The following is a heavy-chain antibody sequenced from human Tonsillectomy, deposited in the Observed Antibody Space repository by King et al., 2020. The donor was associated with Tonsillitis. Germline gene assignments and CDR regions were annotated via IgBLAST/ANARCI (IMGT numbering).Heavy chain of an antibody. V-gene: IGHV3-23*04. CDR1: GFNFRSYA. CDR2: ISGSGGTT. D-gene: IGHD6-13*01. CDR3: ARRLGQQLGPFDY. Sequence: VQLVESGGGLVQPGGSLRLSCAASGFNFRSYAMNWVRQAPGKGLEWVSSISGSGGTTDYADSVKGRFTISRDNSKKTLYLQMNSLRAEDTAIYYCARRLGQQLGPFDYWGQGTLVTVSS. J-gene: IGHJ4*02.